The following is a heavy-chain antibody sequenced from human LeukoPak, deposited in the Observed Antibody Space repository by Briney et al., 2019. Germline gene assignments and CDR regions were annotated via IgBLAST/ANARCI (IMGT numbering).Heavy chain of an antibody. V-gene: IGHV1-69*13. CDR3: ARAFSYSWGIVKYQLLWPTSYYYYMDA. CDR2: IIPIFGTA. Sequence: SVKVSCKASGGTFSSYAISWVRQAPGQGLEWMGGIIPIFGTANYAQKFQGRVTITADESTSTAYMELSSLRSEDTAVYYCARAFSYSWGIVKYQLLWPTSYYYYMDAWGKGTTVTISS. D-gene: IGHD2-2*01. J-gene: IGHJ6*03. CDR1: GGTFSSYA.